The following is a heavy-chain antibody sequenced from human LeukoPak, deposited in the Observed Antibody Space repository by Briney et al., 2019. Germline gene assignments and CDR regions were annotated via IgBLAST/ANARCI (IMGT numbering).Heavy chain of an antibody. J-gene: IGHJ6*02. D-gene: IGHD6-19*01. CDR2: INQDGTEK. V-gene: IGHV3-7*01. CDR1: GFTFNIYA. Sequence: PGGSLRLSCAASGFTFNIYAMSWVRQAPGKGLEWVASINQDGTEKYYVDSVKGRFTISRDNAKNSLYLQMNSLRAEDTAVYYCARDRRIAVANYGMDVWGQGTTVTVSS. CDR3: ARDRRIAVANYGMDV.